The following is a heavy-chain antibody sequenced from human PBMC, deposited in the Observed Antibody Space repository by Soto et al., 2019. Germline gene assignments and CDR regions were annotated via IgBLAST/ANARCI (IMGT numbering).Heavy chain of an antibody. CDR2: ITAYNGDT. CDR1: GYTFTSFG. V-gene: IGHV1-18*01. Sequence: QVQLVQSGAEVKKPGASVKVSCKTSGYTFTSFGISWMRQAPGQGLEWMGWITAYNGDTNYAQKLQGSVSMTTDTSTNTAYMELRNLRSDDTAVYYCARGTRVRGIITNFDYWGQGTLVTVSS. J-gene: IGHJ4*02. D-gene: IGHD3-10*01. CDR3: ARGTRVRGIITNFDY.